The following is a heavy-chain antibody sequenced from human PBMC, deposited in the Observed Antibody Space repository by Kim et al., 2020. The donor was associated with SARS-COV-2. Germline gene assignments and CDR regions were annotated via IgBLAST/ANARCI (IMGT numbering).Heavy chain of an antibody. D-gene: IGHD3-10*01. CDR3: ARVAGGLRYGSGSYFSGEHFHFDY. J-gene: IGHJ4*02. Sequence: ASVKVSCKASGYTFTSYAMHWVRRAPGQRLEWMGWINAGNGNTKYSQKFQGRVTITRDTSASTAYMELSSLRSEDTAVYYCARVAGGLRYGSGSYFSGEHFHFDYWGQGTLVTVSS. V-gene: IGHV1-3*01. CDR1: GYTFTSYA. CDR2: INAGNGNT.